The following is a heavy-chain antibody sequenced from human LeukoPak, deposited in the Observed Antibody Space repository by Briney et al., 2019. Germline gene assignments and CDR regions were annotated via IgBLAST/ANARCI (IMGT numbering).Heavy chain of an antibody. J-gene: IGHJ3*02. CDR2: INHSGST. D-gene: IGHD1-26*01. V-gene: IGHV4-34*01. CDR3: ARETSGSNDAFDI. Sequence: SETLSLTCAVYGGSLSGYYWTWIRQPPGKGLEWIGEINHSGSTNYNPSLKSRVTISVDTSKNQFSLKLSSVTAADTAVYYCARETSGSNDAFDIWGQGTMVTVSS. CDR1: GGSLSGYY.